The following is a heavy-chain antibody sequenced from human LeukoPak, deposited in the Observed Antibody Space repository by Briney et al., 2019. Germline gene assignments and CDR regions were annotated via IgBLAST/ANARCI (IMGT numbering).Heavy chain of an antibody. D-gene: IGHD4-23*01. J-gene: IGHJ4*02. Sequence: PGGSLRLSCAASGFTFSSYAMSWVRQAPGKGLEWVSAIGGSGGSTYYADSVKGRFTISRDNSKNTLYLQMNSLRAEDTAVYYCAKVSTVVTHFDYWGQGTLVTISS. V-gene: IGHV3-23*01. CDR2: IGGSGGST. CDR3: AKVSTVVTHFDY. CDR1: GFTFSSYA.